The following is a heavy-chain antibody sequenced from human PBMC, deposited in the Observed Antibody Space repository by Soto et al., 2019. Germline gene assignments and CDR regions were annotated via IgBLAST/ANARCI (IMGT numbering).Heavy chain of an antibody. D-gene: IGHD3-22*01. V-gene: IGHV4-30-4*01. CDR1: GGSISSGDYY. J-gene: IGHJ6*02. CDR3: ARERNYDSSGYSYYYGMDV. Sequence: SETLSLTCTVSGGSISSGDYYWSWIRQPPGKGLEWIGYIYYSGSTYYNPSLKSRVTISVDTSKNQFSLKLSSVAAADTAVYYCARERNYDSSGYSYYYGMDVWGQGTTVTVSS. CDR2: IYYSGST.